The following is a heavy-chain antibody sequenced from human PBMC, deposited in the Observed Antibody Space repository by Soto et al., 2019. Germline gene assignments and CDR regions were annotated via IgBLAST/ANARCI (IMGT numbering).Heavy chain of an antibody. D-gene: IGHD4-17*01. CDR2: IYYSGST. CDR3: ARDGYADYGDYDAFDI. V-gene: IGHV4-59*01. J-gene: IGHJ3*02. CDR1: GGSISSYY. Sequence: SETLSLTCTVSGGSISSYYWSWIRQPPGKGLEWIGYIYYSGSTNYNPSLKSRVTISVDTSKNQFSLKLSSVTAADTAVYYCARDGYADYGDYDAFDIWGQGTMVTVS.